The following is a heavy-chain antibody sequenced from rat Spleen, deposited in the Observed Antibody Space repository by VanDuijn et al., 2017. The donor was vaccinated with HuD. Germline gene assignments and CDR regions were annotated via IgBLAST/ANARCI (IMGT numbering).Heavy chain of an antibody. CDR3: ARYYGYTYWYFDF. V-gene: IGHV2-6*01. CDR2: ISSGGST. J-gene: IGHJ1*01. CDR1: GISLTSYT. D-gene: IGHD1-9*01. Sequence: VQVKESGPGLVQPSQTLSLTCTVSGISLTSYTVSWVRQPPGKGLEWIAAISSGGSTYYNSALKSRLSISRDTSKSQVFLKMNSLQTEDTAMYFCARYYGYTYWYFDFWGPGTMVTVSS.